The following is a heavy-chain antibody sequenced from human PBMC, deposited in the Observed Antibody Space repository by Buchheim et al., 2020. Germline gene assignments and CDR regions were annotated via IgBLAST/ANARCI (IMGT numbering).Heavy chain of an antibody. CDR1: GVSISSGPFY. Sequence: QVQLQESGPGLVKPSQTLSLTCTVSGVSISSGPFYWTWIRQQPGKGLEWIGYIHYTGLAYSSPSLSSRLSMSVDTSQNQFSLTLTAVTAADTAIYHCARDRGAHDYGPIDFWGQGAL. J-gene: IGHJ4*02. CDR2: IHYTGLA. V-gene: IGHV4-31*03. CDR3: ARDRGAHDYGPIDF. D-gene: IGHD4-17*01.